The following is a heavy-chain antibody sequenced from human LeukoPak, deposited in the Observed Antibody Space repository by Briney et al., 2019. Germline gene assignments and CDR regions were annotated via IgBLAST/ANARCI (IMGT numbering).Heavy chain of an antibody. CDR1: GGSISSGGYY. D-gene: IGHD3-9*01. CDR2: IYHSGST. J-gene: IGHJ4*02. Sequence: SQTLSLTCTDSGGSISSGGYYWSWIRQPPGKGLEWIGYIYHSGSTYYNPSLKSRVTISVDRSKNQFSLKLSSVTAADTAVYYCARGDSNYDILTGYYKGAQVGFFDYWGQGTLVTVSS. V-gene: IGHV4-30-2*01. CDR3: ARGDSNYDILTGYYKGAQVGFFDY.